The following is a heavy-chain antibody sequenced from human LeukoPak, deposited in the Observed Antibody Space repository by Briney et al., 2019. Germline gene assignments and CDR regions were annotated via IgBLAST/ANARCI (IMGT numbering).Heavy chain of an antibody. CDR3: ARVGGTTVTADY. D-gene: IGHD4-17*01. V-gene: IGHV4-59*08. CDR2: IYYSGST. Sequence: SETLSLTCTVSGGSISSYYWSWIRQPPGKGLEWIGYIYYSGSTNYNPSLKSRVTISVDTSKNQFSLKLSSVTAADTAVYYCARVGGTTVTADYWGQGTLVTVSS. J-gene: IGHJ4*02. CDR1: GGSISSYY.